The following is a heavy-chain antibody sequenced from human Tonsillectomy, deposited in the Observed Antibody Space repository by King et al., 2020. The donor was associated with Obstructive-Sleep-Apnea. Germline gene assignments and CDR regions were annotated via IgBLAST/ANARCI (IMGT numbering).Heavy chain of an antibody. Sequence: QLVQSGPEVKKSGTSVKVSCKTSGFTFTNSVLQWVRQARGQRLEWIGWIVVGSGNTNYAQRFQERVTLTRDMSTSTAYMELSSLRSEDTAVYYCAAGRHYYESSGQHAVGFDYWGQGTLVTVSS. CDR1: GFTFTNSV. CDR2: IVVGSGNT. CDR3: AAGRHYYESSGQHAVGFDY. V-gene: IGHV1-58*01. D-gene: IGHD3-22*01. J-gene: IGHJ4*02.